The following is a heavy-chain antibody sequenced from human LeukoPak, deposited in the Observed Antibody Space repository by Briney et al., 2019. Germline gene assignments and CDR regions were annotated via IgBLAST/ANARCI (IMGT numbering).Heavy chain of an antibody. V-gene: IGHV1-69*05. Sequence: GASVKVSCKASGGTFSSYAISWVRQAPGQGLEWMGRIIPIFGTANYAQKFQGRVTITTDESTSTAYMELSSLRSEDTAVYYCAIDIAVAGIDYWGQGTLVTVSS. CDR3: AIDIAVAGIDY. CDR1: GGTFSSYA. J-gene: IGHJ4*02. D-gene: IGHD6-19*01. CDR2: IIPIFGTA.